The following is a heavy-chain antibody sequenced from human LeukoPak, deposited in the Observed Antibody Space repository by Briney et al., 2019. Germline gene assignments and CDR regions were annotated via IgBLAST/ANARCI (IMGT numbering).Heavy chain of an antibody. J-gene: IGHJ6*03. V-gene: IGHV3-9*01. Sequence: PGGSLRLSCAASGFTFDDYAMHWVRQAPGKGLEWVSGISWNSGSIGYADSVKGRSTISRDNAKNSLYLQMNSLRAEDTAVYYCARVPAFSDDVADEDYYYYYMDVWGKGTTVTVSS. CDR3: ARVPAFSDDVADEDYYYYYMDV. D-gene: IGHD2-21*01. CDR1: GFTFDDYA. CDR2: ISWNSGSI.